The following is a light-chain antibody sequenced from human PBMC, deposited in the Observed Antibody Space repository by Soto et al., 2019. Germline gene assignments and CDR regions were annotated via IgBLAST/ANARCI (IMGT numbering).Light chain of an antibody. CDR1: QSLVNTY. CDR2: DAS. Sequence: EVVLTQSPGSLSLSPGDRATLSCRASQSLVNTYVAWYQQKACQAPSLLIYDASTRATGIPDRFSGSGSGTDFTLSISRLEPEDFAVYYCQSYGSSRTFGHGTKVDIK. CDR3: QSYGSSRT. J-gene: IGKJ1*01. V-gene: IGKV3-20*01.